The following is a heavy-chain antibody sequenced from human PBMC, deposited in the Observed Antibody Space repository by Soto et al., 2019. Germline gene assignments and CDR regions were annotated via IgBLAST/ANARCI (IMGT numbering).Heavy chain of an antibody. CDR2: ISAYNGNT. J-gene: IGHJ6*02. CDR1: GYTFTSYG. V-gene: IGHV1-18*01. D-gene: IGHD1-26*01. CDR3: ARILLVGTTDYYYYGMDV. Sequence: QVQLVQSGAEVKKPRASVKVSCKASGYTFTSYGISWVRQAPGQGLEWMGWISAYNGNTNYAQKLQGRVTMTTDTSTSTAYMELRSLRSDDTAVYYCARILLVGTTDYYYYGMDVWGQGTTVTVSS.